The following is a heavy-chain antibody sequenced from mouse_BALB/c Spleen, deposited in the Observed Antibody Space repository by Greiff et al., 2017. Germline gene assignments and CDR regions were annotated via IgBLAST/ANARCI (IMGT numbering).Heavy chain of an antibody. J-gene: IGHJ1*01. D-gene: IGHD2-1*01. CDR3: ARGDGNYLYWYFDV. V-gene: IGHV5-17*02. CDR2: ISSGSSTI. Sequence: EVKLMESGGGLVQPGGSRKLSCAASGFTFSSFGMHWVRQAPEKGLEWVAYISSGSSTIYYADTVKGRFTISRDNPKNTLFLQMTSLRSEDTAMYYCARGDGNYLYWYFDVWGAGTTVTVSS. CDR1: GFTFSSFG.